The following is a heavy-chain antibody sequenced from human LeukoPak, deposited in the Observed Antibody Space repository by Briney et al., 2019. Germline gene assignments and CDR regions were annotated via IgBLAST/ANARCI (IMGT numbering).Heavy chain of an antibody. J-gene: IGHJ4*02. CDR3: ASEGVGSDY. D-gene: IGHD3-10*01. CDR1: GFTFSIYS. Sequence: GGSLRLSCAVSGFTFSIYSMSWVRQAPGKGLEWVSYISSSSTTISYADSVKGRFTISRDNAENSLYLQMNSLRAEDTAVYYCASEGVGSDYWGQGTLVTVSS. V-gene: IGHV3-48*01. CDR2: ISSSSTTI.